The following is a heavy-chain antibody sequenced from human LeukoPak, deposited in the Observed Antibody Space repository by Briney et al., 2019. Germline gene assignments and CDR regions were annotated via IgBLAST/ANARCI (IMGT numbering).Heavy chain of an antibody. J-gene: IGHJ4*02. CDR1: GGSFSGYY. V-gene: IGHV4-34*01. CDR2: INHSGST. D-gene: IGHD2-2*01. Sequence: SETLSLTCAVYGGSFSGYYWSWIRQPPGKGLEWIGEINHSGSTNYNPSLKSRVTISVDTSKNQFSLKLSSVTAADTAVYYCARGPPVVVPAAMCYWGQGTLVTVSS. CDR3: ARGPPVVVPAAMCY.